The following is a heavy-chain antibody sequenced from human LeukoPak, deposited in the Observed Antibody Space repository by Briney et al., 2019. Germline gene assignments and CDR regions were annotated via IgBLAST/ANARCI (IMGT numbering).Heavy chain of an antibody. CDR3: ARAGRAVTSHFDS. Sequence: ASVKVSCKASGYTFTDFGITWVRQAPGQGLEWVGWIGAYNGDTNSAQKVQGRVTLTTDPSTSTAYMELKSLRSDDTVVYFCARAGRAVTSHFDSWGQGTLVTVSS. CDR2: IGAYNGDT. CDR1: GYTFTDFG. V-gene: IGHV1-18*04. D-gene: IGHD4-17*01. J-gene: IGHJ4*02.